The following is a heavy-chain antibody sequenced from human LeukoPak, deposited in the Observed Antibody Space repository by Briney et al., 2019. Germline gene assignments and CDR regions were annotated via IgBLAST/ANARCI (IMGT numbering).Heavy chain of an antibody. J-gene: IGHJ4*02. CDR1: GFIFSNYG. CDR3: ANEIRPNDY. CDR2: ISISGSKT. V-gene: IGHV3-23*01. Sequence: PGGSLRLSCAASGFIFSNYGMNWVRQAPGKGLEWVSAISISGSKTYYADSVKGRFTISRDNSKNTLYLQMNSLRAEDTAVYYCANEIRPNDYWGQGTQVTVSS. D-gene: IGHD4-17*01.